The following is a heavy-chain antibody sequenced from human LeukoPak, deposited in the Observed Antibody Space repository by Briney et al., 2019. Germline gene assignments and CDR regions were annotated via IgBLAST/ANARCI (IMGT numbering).Heavy chain of an antibody. CDR3: AKAPQSKIFGVVIRNYYYMDV. D-gene: IGHD3-3*01. CDR1: GFTFSSYA. J-gene: IGHJ6*03. V-gene: IGHV3-23*01. Sequence: GGSLRLSCAASGFTFSSYAMSWVRQAPGKGLEWVSAISGSGGSTYYADSVKGRFTISRDNSKNTLYLQMNSPRAEDTAVYYCAKAPQSKIFGVVIRNYYYMDVWGKGTTVTVSS. CDR2: ISGSGGST.